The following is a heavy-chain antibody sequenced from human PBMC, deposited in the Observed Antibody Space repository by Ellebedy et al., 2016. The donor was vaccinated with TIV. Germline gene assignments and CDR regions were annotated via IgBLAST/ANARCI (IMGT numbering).Heavy chain of an antibody. CDR2: IYPGDSDT. V-gene: IGHV5-51*01. Sequence: GESLKISCKGSGYSFTSYWIVWVRQIPGKGPEWMGIIYPGDSDTRYNPSFQGQVTISVEKSITTAYLQWNSLKASDTAMYYCARHEMVAASGTGWFDPWGQGTLVTVSS. CDR1: GYSFTSYW. J-gene: IGHJ5*02. D-gene: IGHD2-15*01. CDR3: ARHEMVAASGTGWFDP.